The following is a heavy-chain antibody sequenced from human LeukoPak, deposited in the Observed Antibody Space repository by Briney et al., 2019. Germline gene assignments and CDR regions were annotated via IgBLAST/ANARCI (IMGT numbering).Heavy chain of an antibody. CDR3: VRRAATVTSPWGAFDI. Sequence: GGSLRLSCAASGFAFSSHAMNWVRQAPGKGLEWVSSVSGSQDKTYYADSVKGRFTISRDHSKNTLFLQMDSLRADDTATYYCVRRAATVTSPWGAFDIWGQGTMVTVSS. D-gene: IGHD4-17*01. V-gene: IGHV3-23*01. J-gene: IGHJ3*02. CDR2: VSGSQDKT. CDR1: GFAFSSHA.